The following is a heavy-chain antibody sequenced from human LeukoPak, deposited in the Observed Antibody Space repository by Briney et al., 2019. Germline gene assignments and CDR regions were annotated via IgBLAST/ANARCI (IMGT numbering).Heavy chain of an antibody. D-gene: IGHD6-13*01. J-gene: IGHJ4*02. CDR1: GYTFTGYY. V-gene: IGHV1-2*02. CDR2: INPNSGGT. CDR3: ARDRGGLAAAAPGDY. Sequence: ASVRVSCKASGYTFTGYYMHWVRQAPGQGLEWMGWINPNSGGTNYAQKFQGRVTMTRDTSISTAYMELSRLRSDDTAVYYCARDRGGLAAAAPGDYWGQGTLVTVSS.